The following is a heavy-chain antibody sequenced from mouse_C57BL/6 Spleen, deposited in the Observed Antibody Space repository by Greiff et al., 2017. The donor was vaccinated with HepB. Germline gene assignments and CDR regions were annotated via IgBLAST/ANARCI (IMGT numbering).Heavy chain of an antibody. Sequence: DVKLVESEGGLVQPGSSMKLSCTASGFTFSDYYMAWVRQVPEKGLEWVANINYDGSSTYYLDSLKSRFIISRDNAKNILYLQMSSLKSEDTATYYCAREPHYGNYNYAMDYWGQGTSVTVSS. J-gene: IGHJ4*01. CDR3: AREPHYGNYNYAMDY. D-gene: IGHD2-1*01. CDR2: INYDGSST. V-gene: IGHV5-16*01. CDR1: GFTFSDYY.